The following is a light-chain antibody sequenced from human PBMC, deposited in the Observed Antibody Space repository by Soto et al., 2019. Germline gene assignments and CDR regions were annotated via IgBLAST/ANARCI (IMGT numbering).Light chain of an antibody. CDR1: QSVSNRY. CDR3: QQYGSSQVT. V-gene: IGKV3-20*01. J-gene: IGKJ4*01. Sequence: EIVLTQSPGTLSLSPGERDTLSCRASQSVSNRYLAWYQQKPGQAPRLLIYGASSRATGIPDRFSGSGSGTDFTLTISRLEPEDFAVYYCQQYGSSQVTFGGGTKVDIK. CDR2: GAS.